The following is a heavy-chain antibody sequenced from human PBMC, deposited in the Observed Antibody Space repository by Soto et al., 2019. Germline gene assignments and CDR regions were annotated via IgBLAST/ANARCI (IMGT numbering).Heavy chain of an antibody. CDR1: GGSISSSNW. CDR2: IYHSGST. D-gene: IGHD2-15*01. V-gene: IGHV4-4*02. Sequence: SETLSLTCAVSGGSISSSNWWSWVRQPPGKGLEWIGEIYHSGSTNYNPSLKSRVTISVDKSKNQFSLKLSSVTAADTAVYYCARRGLLGYCSGGSCFLTPFDYWGQGTLVTVSS. CDR3: ARRGLLGYCSGGSCFLTPFDY. J-gene: IGHJ4*02.